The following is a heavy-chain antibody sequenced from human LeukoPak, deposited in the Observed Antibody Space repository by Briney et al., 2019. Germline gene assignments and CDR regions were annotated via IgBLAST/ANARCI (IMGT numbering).Heavy chain of an antibody. CDR2: ISSSSAYI. CDR1: GFTFTNYA. CDR3: AREPGIAVAGHGDY. V-gene: IGHV3-21*04. D-gene: IGHD6-19*01. Sequence: GGSLRLSCAASGFTFTNYAMNWVRQAPGRGLEWVSSISSSSAYIYYADSVKGRFTISRDNSKNTLYLQMNSLRAEDTAVYYCAREPGIAVAGHGDYWGQGTLVTVSS. J-gene: IGHJ4*02.